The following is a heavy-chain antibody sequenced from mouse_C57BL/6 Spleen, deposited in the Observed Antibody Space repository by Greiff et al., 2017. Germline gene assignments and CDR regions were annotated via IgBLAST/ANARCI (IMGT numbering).Heavy chain of an antibody. J-gene: IGHJ4*01. V-gene: IGHV5-9-1*02. CDR3: TRDKGTTVVATYAMDY. Sequence: EVKLQESGEGLVKPGGSLKLSCAASGFTFSSYAMSWVRQTPEKRLEWVAYISSGGDYIYYADTVKGRFTISRDNARNTLYLQMSSLKSEDTAMYYCTRDKGTTVVATYAMDYWGQGTSVTVSS. CDR2: ISSGGDYI. D-gene: IGHD1-1*01. CDR1: GFTFSSYA.